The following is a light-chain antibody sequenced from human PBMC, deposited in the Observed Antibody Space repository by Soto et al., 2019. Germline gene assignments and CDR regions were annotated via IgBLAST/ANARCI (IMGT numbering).Light chain of an antibody. Sequence: DFVMTQSPDSLAVSLGERATINCKSSQSVLYSSNNKNYLAWYQQKPGQPPKLLIYWASTRESGVPDRFSGSGSGADFTLTISSLQAGDVAVYYCQEYYSTPPTFGQGTKLEIK. CDR1: QSVLYSSNNKNY. CDR3: QEYYSTPPT. CDR2: WAS. V-gene: IGKV4-1*01. J-gene: IGKJ2*01.